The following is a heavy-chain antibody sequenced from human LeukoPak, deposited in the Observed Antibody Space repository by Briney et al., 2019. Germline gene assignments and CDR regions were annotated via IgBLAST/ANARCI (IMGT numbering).Heavy chain of an antibody. D-gene: IGHD4-17*01. V-gene: IGHV1-18*04. CDR2: ISAYNGNT. CDR3: ARVHGVYGDYPPDY. Sequence: ASVKVSCKASGYTFTGYYMHWVRQAPGQGLEWMGWISAYNGNTNYAQKLQGRVTMTTDTSTSTAYMELRSLRSDDTAVYYCARVHGVYGDYPPDYWGQGTLVTVSS. J-gene: IGHJ4*02. CDR1: GYTFTGYY.